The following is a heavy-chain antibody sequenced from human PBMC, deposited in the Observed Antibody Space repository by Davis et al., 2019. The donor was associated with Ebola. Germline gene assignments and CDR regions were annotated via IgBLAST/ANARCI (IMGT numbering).Heavy chain of an antibody. CDR3: ARDRPYYYGSGSYYDY. V-gene: IGHV3-23*01. Sequence: GESLKISCAASGFTFSSYAMSWVRQAPGKGLEWVSAISGSGGSTYYADSVKGRFTISRDNAKNSLYLQMNSLRDEDTAVYYCARDRPYYYGSGSYYDYWGQGTLVTVSS. D-gene: IGHD3-10*01. J-gene: IGHJ4*02. CDR2: ISGSGGST. CDR1: GFTFSSYA.